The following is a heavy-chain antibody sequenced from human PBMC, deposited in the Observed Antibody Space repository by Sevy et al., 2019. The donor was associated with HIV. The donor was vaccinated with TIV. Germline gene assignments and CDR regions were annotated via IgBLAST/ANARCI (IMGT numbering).Heavy chain of an antibody. CDR3: AHETFGRFES. CDR1: GFTFSANW. D-gene: IGHD3-16*01. J-gene: IGHJ4*02. V-gene: IGHV3-7*01. Sequence: GGSLRLSCAASGFTFSANWMNWVRQAPGKGLEWVANIKGDGSDKHYVDSVGGRFTITRDNAKNLLFLQMNSLRVEDRAVYDWAHETFGRFESWGQGTLVTVSS. CDR2: IKGDGSDK.